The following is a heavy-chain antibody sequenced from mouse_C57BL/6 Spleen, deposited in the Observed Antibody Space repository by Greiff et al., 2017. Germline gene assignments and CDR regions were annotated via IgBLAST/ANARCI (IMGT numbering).Heavy chain of an antibody. CDR1: GYAFSSYW. J-gene: IGHJ3*01. CDR3: ARDGSSSFAY. CDR2: IYPGDGDT. D-gene: IGHD1-1*01. Sequence: VQVVESGAELVKPGASVKISCKASGYAFSSYWMNWVKQRPGKGLEWIGQIYPGDGDTNYNGKFKGKATLTADKSSSTAYMQLSSLTSEDSAVYFCARDGSSSFAYWGQGTLVTVSA. V-gene: IGHV1-80*01.